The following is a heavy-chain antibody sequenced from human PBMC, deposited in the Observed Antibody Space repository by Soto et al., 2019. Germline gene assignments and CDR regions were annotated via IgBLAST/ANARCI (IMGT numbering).Heavy chain of an antibody. CDR2: IYWDDDK. CDR3: AHRHRAVVTPESLDGMDV. CDR1: GFSLSTSGVG. V-gene: IGHV2-5*02. Sequence: QITLKESGPPLVKPTQTLTLTCTFSGFSLSTSGVGVGWIRQPPGKALEWLALIYWDDDKRYSPSLKSRLTITKDTSKNQVVLTMTNMDPVDTATYYCAHRHRAVVTPESLDGMDVWGQGTTVTVSS. D-gene: IGHD2-21*02. J-gene: IGHJ6*02.